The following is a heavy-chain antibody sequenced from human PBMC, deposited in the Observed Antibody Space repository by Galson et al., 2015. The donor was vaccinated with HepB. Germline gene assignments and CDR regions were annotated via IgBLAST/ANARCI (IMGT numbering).Heavy chain of an antibody. Sequence: SLRLSCAGSGFTFRNYAMHWVRQAPGKGLEWVSYVSSLGFYTYYADSVKGRFTLYRDNAKNSLYLQMDTLTAEETAVYYCARAWDYQGLDWFDPWGKGTLVSVSS. J-gene: IGHJ5*02. D-gene: IGHD4/OR15-4a*01. CDR3: ARAWDYQGLDWFDP. CDR1: GFTFRNYA. CDR2: VSSLGFYT. V-gene: IGHV3-21*04.